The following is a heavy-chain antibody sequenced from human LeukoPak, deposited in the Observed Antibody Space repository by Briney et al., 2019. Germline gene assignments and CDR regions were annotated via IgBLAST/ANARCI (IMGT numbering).Heavy chain of an antibody. V-gene: IGHV3-48*02. Sequence: PGGSLRLSCAASGFTVSSYSMNWVRQAPGKGLEWISFISDSSGSTIYYADSVKGRFTVSRDNGKNSLFLQMNSLRDEDTAVYYCARAHGSGTSGDYWGQGTLVTVSS. CDR1: GFTVSSYS. CDR3: ARAHGSGTSGDY. D-gene: IGHD3-10*01. CDR2: ISDSSGSTI. J-gene: IGHJ4*02.